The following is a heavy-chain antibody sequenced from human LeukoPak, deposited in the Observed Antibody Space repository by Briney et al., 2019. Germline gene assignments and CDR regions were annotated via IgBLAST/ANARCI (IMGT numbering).Heavy chain of an antibody. J-gene: IGHJ4*02. CDR1: GFTFSSYA. V-gene: IGHV3-23*01. CDR2: ISGSGGST. Sequence: GGSLRLSCAASGFTFSSYAMSWVRQAPGKGLEWVSAISGSGGSTYYADSVKGRFTISRDNSKNTLYQQMNSLRAEDTAVYYCAKDDRWFGELLRGHFDYWGQGTLVTVSS. CDR3: AKDDRWFGELLRGHFDY. D-gene: IGHD3-10*01.